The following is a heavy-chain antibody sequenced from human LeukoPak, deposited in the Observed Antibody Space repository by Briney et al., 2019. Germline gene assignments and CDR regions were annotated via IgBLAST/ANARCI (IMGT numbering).Heavy chain of an antibody. CDR1: GFTFSNYW. Sequence: GGSLRLSCAASGFTFSNYWMHWVRQVPGKGLVWVSYIDFDGSDTAYADSVKGRFTISRDNAKNSLYLQMNSLRAEDTAVYYCAELGITMIGGVWGKGTTVTISS. V-gene: IGHV3-74*03. D-gene: IGHD3-10*02. CDR2: IDFDGSDT. CDR3: AELGITMIGGV. J-gene: IGHJ6*04.